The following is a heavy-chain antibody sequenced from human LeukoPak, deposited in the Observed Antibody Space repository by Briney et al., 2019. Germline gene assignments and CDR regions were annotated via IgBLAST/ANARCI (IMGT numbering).Heavy chain of an antibody. D-gene: IGHD2-2*01. J-gene: IGHJ4*02. V-gene: IGHV4-59*11. Sequence: SETLSLTCTVSGGSISSHYWSWIRQPPGKRLGWIGYIYYSGSTNYNPSLKSRVTISVDTSKNQFSLKLSSVTAADTAVHYCARDRRYCSSTSCYGFDYWGQGTLVTVSS. CDR1: GGSISSHY. CDR3: ARDRRYCSSTSCYGFDY. CDR2: IYYSGST.